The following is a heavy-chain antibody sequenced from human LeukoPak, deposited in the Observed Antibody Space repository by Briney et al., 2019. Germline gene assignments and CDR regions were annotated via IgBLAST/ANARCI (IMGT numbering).Heavy chain of an antibody. D-gene: IGHD5-18*01. Sequence: PGRSLRLSCAASGFTFSSYGMHWVRQAPGKGLEWVAVIWYDGSNKYYADSVKGRFTISRDNSKNTLYLQMNSLRAEDTAVYYGARGGYSYGNNWFDPWGQGTLVTVSS. J-gene: IGHJ5*02. CDR2: IWYDGSNK. V-gene: IGHV3-33*01. CDR1: GFTFSSYG. CDR3: ARGGYSYGNNWFDP.